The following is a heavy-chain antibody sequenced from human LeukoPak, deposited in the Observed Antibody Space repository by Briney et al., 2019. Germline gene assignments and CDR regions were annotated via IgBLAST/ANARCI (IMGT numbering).Heavy chain of an antibody. CDR1: GFTFSSYA. CDR3: AKAFGGSFQYYFDY. CDR2: ISGSGGST. D-gene: IGHD1-26*01. Sequence: GGSLRLSCAASGFTFSSYAMSWVRQAPGKGLEWVSAISGSGGSTYYADSVKGRFTISRDNSKNTLHLQMNSLRAEDTAVYYCAKAFGGSFQYYFDYWGQGTLVTVSP. V-gene: IGHV3-23*01. J-gene: IGHJ4*02.